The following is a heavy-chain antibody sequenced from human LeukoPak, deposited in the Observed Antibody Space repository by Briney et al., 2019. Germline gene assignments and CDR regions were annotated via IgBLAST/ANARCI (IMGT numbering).Heavy chain of an antibody. D-gene: IGHD6-19*01. CDR1: GFTFSSYA. CDR2: ISGSGGST. J-gene: IGHJ3*02. CDR3: AKDRAVAGPIDAFDI. Sequence: GGSLRLSCAASGFTFSSYAVSWVRQAPGKGLEWVSAISGSGGSTYYAGSVKGRFTISRDNSKNTLYLQMNSLRAEDTAVYYCAKDRAVAGPIDAFDIWGQGTMVTVSS. V-gene: IGHV3-23*01.